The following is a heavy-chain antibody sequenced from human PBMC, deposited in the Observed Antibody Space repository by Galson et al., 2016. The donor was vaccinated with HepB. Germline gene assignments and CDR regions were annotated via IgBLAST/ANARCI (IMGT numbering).Heavy chain of an antibody. Sequence: TLSLTCAVYGGSFSGYYWNWIRQPPGEGLEWIGEINHRGDTHYNPSLKRRVTISADTSKNQFSLRVISVTAADTAVYYCARGIYSYNYRGPKDFWGQGTLVTVSS. CDR2: INHRGDT. CDR1: GGSFSGYY. J-gene: IGHJ4*02. D-gene: IGHD5-18*01. CDR3: ARGIYSYNYRGPKDF. V-gene: IGHV4-34*01.